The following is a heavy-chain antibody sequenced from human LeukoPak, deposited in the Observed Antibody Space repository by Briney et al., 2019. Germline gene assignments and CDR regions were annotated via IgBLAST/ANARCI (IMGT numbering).Heavy chain of an antibody. Sequence: ASVKVSCKASGYTFTGYYMHWVRQAPGQGLEWMGWINPNSGGTNYAQKFQGRVTMTRDTSISTAYMELSRLRSDDTAVYYCARDGDYDYVWGSHRLMHYWGQGTLVTVSS. V-gene: IGHV1-2*02. CDR3: ARDGDYDYVWGSHRLMHY. CDR1: GYTFTGYY. J-gene: IGHJ4*02. CDR2: INPNSGGT. D-gene: IGHD3-16*02.